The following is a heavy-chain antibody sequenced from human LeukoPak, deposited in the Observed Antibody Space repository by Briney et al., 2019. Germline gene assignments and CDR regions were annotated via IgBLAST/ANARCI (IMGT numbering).Heavy chain of an antibody. J-gene: IGHJ5*02. CDR2: IYYSGST. V-gene: IGHV4-59*01. CDR1: GGSISSYY. CDR3: ASSEGYCSGGSCYGANWFDL. D-gene: IGHD2-15*01. Sequence: SETLSLTCTVSGGSISSYYWSWIRQPPGKGLEWIGYIYYSGSTNYNPSLKSRVTISVDTSKNQFSLKLSSVTAADTAVYYCASSEGYCSGGSCYGANWFDLWGQGTLVTVSS.